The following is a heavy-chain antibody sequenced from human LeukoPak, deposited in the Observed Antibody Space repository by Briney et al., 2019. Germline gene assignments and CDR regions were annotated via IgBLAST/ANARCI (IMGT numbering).Heavy chain of an antibody. CDR1: GFTFDDYD. CDR3: ASIVVVSPDDAFDI. J-gene: IGHJ3*02. V-gene: IGHV3-20*04. CDR2: INWNGGST. Sequence: GGSLRLSCAASGFTFDDYDMSWVRQVPGKGLEWVSGINWNGGSTGYADSVKGRFTISRDNAKNSLYLQMNSLRAEDTAVYYCASIVVVSPDDAFDIWGQGTMVTVSS. D-gene: IGHD2-21*01.